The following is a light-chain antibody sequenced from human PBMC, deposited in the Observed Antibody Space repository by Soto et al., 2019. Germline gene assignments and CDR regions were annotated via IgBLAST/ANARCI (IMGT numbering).Light chain of an antibody. CDR2: DVS. CDR3: QQRSNWPLT. Sequence: EIVLTQSPATLSLSPGERATLSCRAGQSVSSSLAWYQQKPGQTPRLLIYDVSNRATGIPARFSGSGSGTDFTLTVSSLEAEDFAVYYCQQRSNWPLTFGGGTKVEIK. V-gene: IGKV3-11*01. J-gene: IGKJ4*02. CDR1: QSVSSS.